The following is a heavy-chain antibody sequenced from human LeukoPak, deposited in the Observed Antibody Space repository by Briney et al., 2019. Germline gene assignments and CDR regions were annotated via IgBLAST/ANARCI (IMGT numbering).Heavy chain of an antibody. D-gene: IGHD2-15*01. Sequence: ASVKVSCKASGYSFSNFGINWVRQAPGQGLEWMGWINPNSGGTNYAQKFQGRVTMTRDTSISTAYMELSRLRSDDTAVYYCARELPGYCSGGSCYYFDYWGQGTLVTVSS. CDR2: INPNSGGT. V-gene: IGHV1-2*02. CDR1: GYSFSNFG. CDR3: ARELPGYCSGGSCYYFDY. J-gene: IGHJ4*02.